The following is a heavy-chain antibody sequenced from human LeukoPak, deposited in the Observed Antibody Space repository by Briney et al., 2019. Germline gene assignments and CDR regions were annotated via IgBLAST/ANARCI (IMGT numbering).Heavy chain of an antibody. CDR1: GFTFSRYW. J-gene: IGHJ4*02. D-gene: IGHD5-18*01. CDR3: ARDLSGVTGYTYGRGIDY. Sequence: GGSLRLSCAASGFTFSRYWMSWVRQAPGKGLEWVANIKKDGSEKYYVDSVKGRFTISRDNAKASLYLQMNSLRAEDTAVYYCARDLSGVTGYTYGRGIDYWGQGTLVTVSS. V-gene: IGHV3-7*01. CDR2: IKKDGSEK.